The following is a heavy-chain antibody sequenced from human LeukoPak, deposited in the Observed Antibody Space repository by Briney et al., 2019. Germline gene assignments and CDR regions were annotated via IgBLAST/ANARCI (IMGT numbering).Heavy chain of an antibody. Sequence: ASVKVSCKASGYTFTIYYIHWVRQAPGQGLEWMGIINPSGGSTSYAQKFQGRVTMTRDTSTSTVYMELSSLRSEDTAVYYCAAINYDILTGYYPYFDYWGQGTLVTVSS. J-gene: IGHJ4*02. CDR3: AAINYDILTGYYPYFDY. CDR2: INPSGGST. CDR1: GYTFTIYY. D-gene: IGHD3-9*01. V-gene: IGHV1-46*01.